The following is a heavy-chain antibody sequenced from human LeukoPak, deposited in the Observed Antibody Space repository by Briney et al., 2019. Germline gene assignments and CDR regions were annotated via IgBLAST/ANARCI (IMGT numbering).Heavy chain of an antibody. J-gene: IGHJ4*02. V-gene: IGHV3-15*01. CDR2: IKSKTDGGTT. CDR1: GFTFSNAW. CDR3: TTTHYDYVWGSYRYNVIFDY. Sequence: PGGSLRLSCAASGFTFSNAWMSWVRQAPGKGLEWVGRIKSKTDGGTTDYAAPVKGRFTISRDDSKNTLYLQMNSLKTEDTAVYYCTTTHYDYVWGSYRYNVIFDYLGQGTLVTVSS. D-gene: IGHD3-16*02.